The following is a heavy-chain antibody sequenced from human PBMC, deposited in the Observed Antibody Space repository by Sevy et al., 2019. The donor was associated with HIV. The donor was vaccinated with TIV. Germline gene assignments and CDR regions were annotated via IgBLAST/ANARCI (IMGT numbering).Heavy chain of an antibody. CDR3: ARSGDDSSGFYYWWFDP. D-gene: IGHD3-22*01. CDR2: INWNGGSI. V-gene: IGHV3-20*04. J-gene: IGHJ5*02. Sequence: GGSLRLSCAASGFTFDDYGMSWVRQAPGKGLEWVSGINWNGGSISYVDSVRGRFTISRHNAKNSLYLQMNSLRAEDTAFYYCARSGDDSSGFYYWWFDPWGQGTLVTVSS. CDR1: GFTFDDYG.